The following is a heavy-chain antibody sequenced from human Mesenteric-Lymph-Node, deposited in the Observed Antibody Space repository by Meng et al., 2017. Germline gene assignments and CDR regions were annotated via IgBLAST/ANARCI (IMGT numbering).Heavy chain of an antibody. Sequence: VQLVEAGGGLVKPGGSLRLSCAASGFTFSSYSMNWVRQAPGKGLEWVSAISGSGGSTYYADSVKGRFTISRDNSKSTLYLQMNSLRAEDTAVYYCAKDCSSTSCYFDYWGQGTLVTVSS. CDR3: AKDCSSTSCYFDY. CDR2: ISGSGGST. J-gene: IGHJ4*02. V-gene: IGHV3-23*04. CDR1: GFTFSSYS. D-gene: IGHD2-2*01.